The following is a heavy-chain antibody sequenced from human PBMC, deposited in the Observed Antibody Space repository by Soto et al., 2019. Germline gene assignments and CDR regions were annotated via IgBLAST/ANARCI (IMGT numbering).Heavy chain of an antibody. J-gene: IGHJ4*02. CDR2: IRNKARSYTT. CDR1: GFTFSDHY. Sequence: EVQLVESGGGLVQPGGSLRLSCAASGFTFSDHYMDWVRQAPGKGLEWVGRIRNKARSYTTEYAASVKGRFTISRDDSKNSLYLQMNSLKTEDTAVYYCARVYNWNDYWGQGTLVTVSS. D-gene: IGHD1-20*01. V-gene: IGHV3-72*01. CDR3: ARVYNWNDY.